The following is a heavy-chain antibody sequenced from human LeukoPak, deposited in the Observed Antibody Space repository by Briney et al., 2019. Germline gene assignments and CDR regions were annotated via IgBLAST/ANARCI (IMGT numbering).Heavy chain of an antibody. CDR3: AKGCSTTSCPYYFDY. D-gene: IGHD2-2*01. Sequence: GGSLRLSCAASGFTFSSYSMNWVRQAPGKGLEWVSSISSSSSYIYYADSVKGRFTISRDNSKNTLYLQMNGLSADDTAVYYCAKGCSTTSCPYYFDYWGQGTLVTVSS. J-gene: IGHJ4*02. CDR2: ISSSSSYI. CDR1: GFTFSSYS. V-gene: IGHV3-21*01.